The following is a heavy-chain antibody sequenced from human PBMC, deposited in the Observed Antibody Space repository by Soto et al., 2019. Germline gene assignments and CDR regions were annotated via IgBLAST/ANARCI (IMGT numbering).Heavy chain of an antibody. CDR1: GGSFSGYY. CDR3: ARVLVRGVIIYYFDY. CDR2: INHSGST. D-gene: IGHD3-10*01. V-gene: IGHV4-34*01. J-gene: IGHJ4*02. Sequence: SETLSLTCAVYGGSFSGYYWSWIRQPPGKGLEWIGEINHSGSTNYNPSLKSRVTISVDTSKNQFSLKLSSVTAADTAVYYCARVLVRGVIIYYFDYWGQGTLVTVSS.